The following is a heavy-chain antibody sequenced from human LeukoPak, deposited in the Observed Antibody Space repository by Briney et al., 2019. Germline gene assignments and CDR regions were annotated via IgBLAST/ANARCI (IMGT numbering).Heavy chain of an antibody. CDR2: IKSKADGETT. J-gene: IGHJ4*02. V-gene: IGHV3-15*01. D-gene: IGHD1-26*01. CDR3: AADWPGGFYPIDH. Sequence: KSGGSLRLSCAASGFAFNTAWMTWVRQAPGKGLEWVGRIKSKADGETTHYTAPVKGRFIISRDDSKNTLHLHMNSLKTEDTAVYYCAADWPGGFYPIDHWGQGTLVTVSS. CDR1: GFAFNTAW.